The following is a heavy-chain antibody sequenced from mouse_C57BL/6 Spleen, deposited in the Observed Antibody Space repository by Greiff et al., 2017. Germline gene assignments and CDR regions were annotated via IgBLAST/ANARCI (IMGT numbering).Heavy chain of an antibody. Sequence: QVQLKESGAELVRPGASVKLSCKASGYTFTDYYINWVKQRPGQGLEWIARIYPGSGNTYSNEKFKGKATLTAEKSSSTAYMQLSSLTSEDSAGYFCARGECAFAYWGQGTLVTVSA. CDR3: ARGECAFAY. D-gene: IGHD2-13*01. V-gene: IGHV1-76*01. CDR1: GYTFTDYY. CDR2: IYPGSGNT. J-gene: IGHJ3*01.